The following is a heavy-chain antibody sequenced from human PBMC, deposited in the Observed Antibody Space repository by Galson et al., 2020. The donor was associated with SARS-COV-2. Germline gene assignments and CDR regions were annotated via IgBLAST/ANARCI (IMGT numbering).Heavy chain of an antibody. CDR1: GFTFSSYA. J-gene: IGHJ4*02. Sequence: GGSLRLSCAASGFTFSSYAMSWVRQAPGKGLEWVSALSASGGSTYYADSVKGRFTISRDNSKNTLHLQMNSLRAEDTAVYYCAKDGGLWRYDFGTCYPYFDYWCQGTLVT. CDR3: AKDGGLWRYDFGTCYPYFDY. CDR2: LSASGGST. V-gene: IGHV3-23*01. D-gene: IGHD3-3*01.